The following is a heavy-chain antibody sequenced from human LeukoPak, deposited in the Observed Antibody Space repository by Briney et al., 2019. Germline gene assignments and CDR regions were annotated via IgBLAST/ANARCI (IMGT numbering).Heavy chain of an antibody. CDR1: GDTFSSYA. J-gene: IGHJ4*02. V-gene: IGHV1-69*13. D-gene: IGHD6-19*01. CDR2: IIPIFGTA. Sequence: SVKVSCKASGDTFSSYAISWVRQAPGQGLEWMGGIIPIFGTANYAQKFQGRVTITADESTSTAYMELSSLRSEDTAVYYCARDSDSSGWKYYFDYWGQGTLVTVSS. CDR3: ARDSDSSGWKYYFDY.